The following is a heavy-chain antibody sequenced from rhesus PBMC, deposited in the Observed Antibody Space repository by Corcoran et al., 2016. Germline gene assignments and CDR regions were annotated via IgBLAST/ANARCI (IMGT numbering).Heavy chain of an antibody. V-gene: IGHV4-169*02. CDR1: GGPLSSSY. CDR2: HYVGNSST. J-gene: IGHJ2*01. CDR3: ASGEMSGWYVEL. Sequence: QLQLQESGRGLVKPSETLSVTCAVSGGPLSSSYWSWIRQASGKGLEWIGYHYVGNSSTNYNPSVRSGVTMTGDTSKNQISLKLSTVTAADTAVYYCASGEMSGWYVELWGPGTPITISS.